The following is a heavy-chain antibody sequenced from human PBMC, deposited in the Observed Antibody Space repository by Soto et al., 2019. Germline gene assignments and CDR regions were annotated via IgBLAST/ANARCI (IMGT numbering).Heavy chain of an antibody. J-gene: IGHJ5*02. CDR2: MNPNSGNT. V-gene: IGHV1-8*01. CDR3: ARGGRDDILTGYWFDP. CDR1: GYTFTSYD. D-gene: IGHD3-9*01. Sequence: ASVKVSCKASGYTFTSYDINWVRLATGQGLEWMGWMNPNSGNTGYAQKFQGRVTMTRNTSRSTAYMELSSLRSEDTAVYYCARGGRDDILTGYWFDPWGQGTLVTVSS.